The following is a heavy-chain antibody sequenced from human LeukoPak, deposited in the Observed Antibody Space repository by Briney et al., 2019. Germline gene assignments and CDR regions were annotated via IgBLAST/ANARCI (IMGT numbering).Heavy chain of an antibody. CDR1: GGSISSYY. J-gene: IGHJ6*03. V-gene: IGHV4-4*07. CDR3: ARELEVATYYYDRSGYSLMDV. Sequence: SETLSLTCTVSGGSISSYYWSWIRQPAGKGLEWIGRIYTSGSTNYNPSIKSRVTMSVDTSKNQFSLKLSSVSAADTAMYYCARELEVATYYYDRSGYSLMDVCDKGTTVTVSS. D-gene: IGHD3-22*01. CDR2: IYTSGST.